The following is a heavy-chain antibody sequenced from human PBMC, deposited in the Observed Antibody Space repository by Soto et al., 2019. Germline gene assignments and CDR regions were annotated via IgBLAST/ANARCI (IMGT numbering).Heavy chain of an antibody. Sequence: SETLSLTCTVSGGSISIYYWSWMRHPPGKGLEWIGYIYYSGSTNYNPSLKSRVTISVDTSKNQFSLKLSSVTAADTAVYYCARGSYYDFWSGYSHGKNYYYYGMDVWGQGTTVTVSS. J-gene: IGHJ6*02. D-gene: IGHD3-3*01. CDR1: GGSISIYY. CDR3: ARGSYYDFWSGYSHGKNYYYYGMDV. CDR2: IYYSGST. V-gene: IGHV4-59*01.